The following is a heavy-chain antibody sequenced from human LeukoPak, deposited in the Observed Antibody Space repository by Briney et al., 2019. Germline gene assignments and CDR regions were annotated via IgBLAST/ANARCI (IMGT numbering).Heavy chain of an antibody. J-gene: IGHJ4*02. D-gene: IGHD3-22*01. CDR3: ARVGRVGYYDSSGYYYDFDY. Sequence: SETLSLTCTVSGYSISSGYYWGWIRQPPGKGLEWIGSIYHSGSTYYNPSLKSRVTISVDTSRNQFSLKLSSVTAADTAVYYCARVGRVGYYDSSGYYYDFDYWGQGTLVTVSS. CDR1: GYSISSGYY. V-gene: IGHV4-38-2*02. CDR2: IYHSGST.